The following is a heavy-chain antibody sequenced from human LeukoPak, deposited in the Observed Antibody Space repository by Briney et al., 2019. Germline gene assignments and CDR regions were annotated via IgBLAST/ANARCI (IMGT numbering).Heavy chain of an antibody. D-gene: IGHD2-2*01. J-gene: IGHJ5*02. V-gene: IGHV1-69*05. CDR3: ARDADPIVVVPAATLETGPLDP. CDR1: GGTFSSYA. Sequence: SVNVSCKASGGTFSSYAISWVRQAPGQGLEWMGGIIPIFGTANYAQKFQGRVTITTDESTSTAYMELSSLRSEDTAVYYCARDADPIVVVPAATLETGPLDPWGQGTLVTVSS. CDR2: IIPIFGTA.